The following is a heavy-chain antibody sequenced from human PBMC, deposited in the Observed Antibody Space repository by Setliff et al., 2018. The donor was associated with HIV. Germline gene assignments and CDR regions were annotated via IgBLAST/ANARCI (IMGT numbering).Heavy chain of an antibody. V-gene: IGHV3-11*01. CDR2: ISGSGTSI. D-gene: IGHD3-3*01. CDR1: GFTFSHYY. Sequence: PGGSLRLSCAASGFTFSHYYMSWIRQAPGKGLQWVSDISGSGTSIYYADSVKGRFTISRDNAKNSLYLQMNSLRADDTAVYYCARVRVSGYYTGGYWGQGTLVTVSS. CDR3: ARVRVSGYYTGGY. J-gene: IGHJ4*02.